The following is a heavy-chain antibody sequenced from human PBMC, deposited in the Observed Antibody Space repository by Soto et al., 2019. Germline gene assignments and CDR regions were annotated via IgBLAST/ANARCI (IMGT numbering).Heavy chain of an antibody. J-gene: IGHJ4*02. V-gene: IGHV4-30-2*01. CDR3: ARGPPHHY. CDR2: IYHSGNT. Sequence: QLQLQESGSGLVKPSQTLSLTCAVSGGSMSSGGYSWSWIRQPPGKGLEWIGYIYHSGNTYYNPSLKSRVTISVEWSKNQFSLTLSSGTAADTAVYYCARGPPHHYWGQGTLVTVSS. CDR1: GGSMSSGGYS.